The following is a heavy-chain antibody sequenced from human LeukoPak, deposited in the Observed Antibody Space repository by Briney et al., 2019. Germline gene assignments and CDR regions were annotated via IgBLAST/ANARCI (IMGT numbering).Heavy chain of an antibody. V-gene: IGHV3-66*01. CDR3: ARWFFKQQGLDY. J-gene: IGHJ4*02. CDR1: GFTVSSNY. Sequence: PGGSLRLSCAASGFTVSSNYMTWVRQAPGKGLEWVSVIYSGSSTYYADSVKGRFTISRDNSKNTLYLQMNSLRAEDTAVYYCARWFFKQQGLDYWGQGTLVTVSS. CDR2: IYSGSST. D-gene: IGHD6-13*01.